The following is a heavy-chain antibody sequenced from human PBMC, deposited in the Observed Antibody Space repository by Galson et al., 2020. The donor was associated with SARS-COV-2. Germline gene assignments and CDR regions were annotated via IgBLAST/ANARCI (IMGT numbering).Heavy chain of an antibody. J-gene: IGHJ3*01. CDR1: GFTFRLYA. CDR3: AKVDLPNGFDV. D-gene: IGHD2-2*03. Sequence: GSLRLSCAASGFTFRLYAMSWVRQAPGKGLEWVSLTYTGGSTDYAESVKGRFTVSRDNSKSTLYLQMNSLRPEDTAVYYCAKVDLPNGFDVWGQGTMLTVSS. CDR2: TYTGGST. V-gene: IGHV3-23*03.